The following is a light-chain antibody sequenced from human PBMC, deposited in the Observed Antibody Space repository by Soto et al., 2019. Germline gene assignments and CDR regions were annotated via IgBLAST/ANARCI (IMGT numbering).Light chain of an antibody. V-gene: IGLV2-14*03. CDR1: SSDVGGYNY. J-gene: IGLJ2*01. CDR2: DVS. Sequence: QSALTQPASVSGSPGQSITISCTGTSSDVGGYNYVSWYQHDPGKAPKLMIYDVSNRPSGVSNRFSGSKSGNTASLTISGHQAEDEADYYCSSYTSSSTLLVFGGGTKLTVL. CDR3: SSYTSSSTLLV.